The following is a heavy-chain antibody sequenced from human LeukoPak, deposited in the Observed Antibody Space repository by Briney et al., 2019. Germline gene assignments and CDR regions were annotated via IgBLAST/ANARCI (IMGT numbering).Heavy chain of an antibody. CDR1: GFTFSSYE. CDR2: ISSSGSTI. J-gene: IGHJ6*03. V-gene: IGHV3-48*03. CDR3: AREGGGPGSYGYVHYYYYMDV. Sequence: GGSLRLSCAASGFTFSSYEMNWVRQAPGKGLEWVSYISSSGSTIYYADSVKGRFTISRDNAKNSLYLQMNSLRAEDTAVYYCAREGGGPGSYGYVHYYYYMDVWGKGTTVTVSS. D-gene: IGHD5-18*01.